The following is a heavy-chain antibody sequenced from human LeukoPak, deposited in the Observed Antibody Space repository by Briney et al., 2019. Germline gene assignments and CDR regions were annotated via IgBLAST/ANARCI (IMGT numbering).Heavy chain of an antibody. Sequence: GGSLRLSCAASGFTVSSNYMSWVRQAPGKGLERVSVIYSGGSTYYADSVKGRFTISRDNSKNTLYLQMNSLRAEDTAVYYCARSIAVAGIFDYWGQGTLVTVSS. CDR1: GFTVSSNY. CDR2: IYSGGST. CDR3: ARSIAVAGIFDY. D-gene: IGHD6-19*01. J-gene: IGHJ4*02. V-gene: IGHV3-53*01.